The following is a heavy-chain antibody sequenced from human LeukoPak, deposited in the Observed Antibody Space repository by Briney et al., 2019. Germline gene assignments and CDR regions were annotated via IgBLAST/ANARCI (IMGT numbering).Heavy chain of an antibody. Sequence: ASVTVSCAASGYTFNSYGITWVRQAPGQGLEWMGWINVYSGNTNYAQKFQGRVTMTTDTSTRTAYMELRSLRSDDTAVYYCARGSISNFDYWGQGTLVTVSS. D-gene: IGHD6-13*01. CDR1: GYTFNSYG. CDR2: INVYSGNT. J-gene: IGHJ4*02. CDR3: ARGSISNFDY. V-gene: IGHV1-18*01.